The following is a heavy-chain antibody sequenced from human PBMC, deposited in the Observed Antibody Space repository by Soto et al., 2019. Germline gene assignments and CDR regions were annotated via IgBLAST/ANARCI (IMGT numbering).Heavy chain of an antibody. Sequence: GGSLRLSCAASGFTFSDYYMSWIRQAPGKGLEWVSYISNSGSTIYYADSVKGRFTISRDNAKNSLYLQINSLRAEDTAVYYCASSIAAAPWWLDPWGQGTLVTVSS. CDR1: GFTFSDYY. J-gene: IGHJ5*02. CDR3: ASSIAAAPWWLDP. V-gene: IGHV3-11*01. CDR2: ISNSGSTI. D-gene: IGHD6-13*01.